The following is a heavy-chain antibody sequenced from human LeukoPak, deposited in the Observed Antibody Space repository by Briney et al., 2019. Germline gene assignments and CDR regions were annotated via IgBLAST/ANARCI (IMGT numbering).Heavy chain of an antibody. CDR3: ATVPVLRFLEWLFL. CDR1: GYTLTELS. J-gene: IGHJ4*02. CDR2: FDPEDGET. V-gene: IGHV1-24*01. Sequence: ASVKVSCKVSGYTLTELSMHWVRQAPGKGLDWMGGFDPEDGETIYAQKFQGRVTMTEDTSTDTAYMELSSLRSEDTAVYYCATVPVLRFLEWLFLWGQGTLVTVSS. D-gene: IGHD3-3*01.